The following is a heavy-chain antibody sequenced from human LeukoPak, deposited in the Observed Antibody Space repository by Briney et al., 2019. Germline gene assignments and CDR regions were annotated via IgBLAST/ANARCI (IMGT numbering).Heavy chain of an antibody. CDR2: ISDNGGNT. J-gene: IGHJ4*02. D-gene: IGHD5-24*01. Sequence: QPGGSLRLSCSASGFTFITYAMHWVRQAPGNGLEYVSGISDNGGNTYYADSVKGRFTISRDNSKNTLYLQMSSLRAEETAVYYCVKGGQRWLQFGFDYWGRGTLVTVSS. CDR1: GFTFITYA. CDR3: VKGGQRWLQFGFDY. V-gene: IGHV3-64D*06.